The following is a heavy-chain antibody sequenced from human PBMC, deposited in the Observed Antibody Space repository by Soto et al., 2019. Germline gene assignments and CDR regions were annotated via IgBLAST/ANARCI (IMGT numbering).Heavy chain of an antibody. D-gene: IGHD3-3*01. V-gene: IGHV1-8*01. CDR2: MNPNSGNT. Sequence: GASVKVSRKASGYTLTSYDINGVRQATGQGLEWMGWMNPNSGNTGYAQKFQGRVTMTRNTSISTAYMELSSLRSEDTAVYYCARGGLRFLEWLLSWFDPWGQGTQVTVSS. CDR1: GYTLTSYD. CDR3: ARGGLRFLEWLLSWFDP. J-gene: IGHJ5*02.